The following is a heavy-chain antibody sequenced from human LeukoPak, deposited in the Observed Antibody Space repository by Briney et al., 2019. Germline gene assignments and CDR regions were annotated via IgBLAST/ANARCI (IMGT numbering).Heavy chain of an antibody. J-gene: IGHJ4*02. CDR2: IYYSGST. CDR1: GGSISSGGYY. V-gene: IGHV4-31*03. Sequence: SETLSLTCTVSGGSISSGGYYWSWIRQHPGKGLEWIGYIYYSGSTYYNPSLKSRVTISVDTSKDQFSLKLSSVTAADTAVYYCASSHDYGDYGTGYWGQGTLVTVSS. D-gene: IGHD4-17*01. CDR3: ASSHDYGDYGTGY.